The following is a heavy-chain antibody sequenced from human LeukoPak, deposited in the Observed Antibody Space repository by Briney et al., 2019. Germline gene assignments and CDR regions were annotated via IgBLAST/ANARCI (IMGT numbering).Heavy chain of an antibody. Sequence: PGRSLRLSCAASGFTFDDYAMHWVRQAPGKGLEWVSGISGSGGSTYYADSVKGRFTISRDNSKNTLYLQMNSLRAEDTAVYYCAKDQDGSGSFDYWGQGTLVTVSS. CDR3: AKDQDGSGSFDY. D-gene: IGHD3-10*01. CDR2: ISGSGGST. J-gene: IGHJ4*02. V-gene: IGHV3-23*01. CDR1: GFTFDDYA.